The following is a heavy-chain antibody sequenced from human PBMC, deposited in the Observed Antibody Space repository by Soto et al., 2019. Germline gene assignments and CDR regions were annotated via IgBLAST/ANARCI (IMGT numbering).Heavy chain of an antibody. Sequence: QVQLQESGPGLVKPSQTLSLTCTVSGGSISTDDHFWIWIRQPPGKGLEWIGYIYHSGSTHYHPSLQSRLFISLDTSTNQFSLQLTSVTAADTAVYYCATVRSRSNIDYWGQGTLVTVSS. D-gene: IGHD6-13*01. CDR1: GGSISTDDHF. V-gene: IGHV4-30-4*01. CDR3: ATVRSRSNIDY. J-gene: IGHJ4*02. CDR2: IYHSGST.